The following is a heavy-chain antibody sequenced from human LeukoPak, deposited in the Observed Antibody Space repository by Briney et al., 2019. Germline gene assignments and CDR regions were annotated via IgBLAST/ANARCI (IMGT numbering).Heavy chain of an antibody. V-gene: IGHV3-23*01. J-gene: IGHJ6*02. CDR1: GFTFSSYA. CDR3: AKDVEQWLVPTTYGMDV. D-gene: IGHD6-19*01. Sequence: GGSLRLSCAASGFTFSSYAMSWVRQAPGKGLEWVSAISGNGGSTYYADSVKGRFTISRDNSKNTLYLQMNSLRAEDTAVYYCAKDVEQWLVPTTYGMDVWGQGTTVTVSS. CDR2: ISGNGGST.